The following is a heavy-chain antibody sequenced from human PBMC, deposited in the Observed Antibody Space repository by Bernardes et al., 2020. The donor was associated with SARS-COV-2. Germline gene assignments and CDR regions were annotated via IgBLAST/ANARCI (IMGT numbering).Heavy chain of an antibody. CDR3: AVLVRGGAFDL. CDR2: FSPQDGYM. J-gene: IGHJ3*01. CDR1: GFSLEAFS. V-gene: IGHV1-24*01. D-gene: IGHD3-10*01. Sequence: APLKGYCKVSGFSLEAFSIHWVRQGPVQGLEWMGGFSPQDGYMIFAQKLQGRVTMAEDTSTDTAYMELTSLRSEDTAVYYCAVLVRGGAFDLWGQGTMVTVSS.